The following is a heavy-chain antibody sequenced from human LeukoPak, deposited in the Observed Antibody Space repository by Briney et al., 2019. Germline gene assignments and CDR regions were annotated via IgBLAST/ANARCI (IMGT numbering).Heavy chain of an antibody. CDR3: ARWRYCGGDCYPSAFDI. D-gene: IGHD2-21*02. Sequence: SETLSLTCAVYGGSFSGYYWSWIRQPPGKGLEWIGYIHYSGSTNYNPSLKSRVTISVDTSKNQLSLKLSSVTAADTAVYYCARWRYCGGDCYPSAFDIWGQGTMVTVSS. CDR2: IHYSGST. CDR1: GGSFSGYY. J-gene: IGHJ3*02. V-gene: IGHV4-59*01.